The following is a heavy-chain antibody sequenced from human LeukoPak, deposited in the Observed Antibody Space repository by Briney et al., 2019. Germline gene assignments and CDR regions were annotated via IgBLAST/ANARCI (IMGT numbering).Heavy chain of an antibody. D-gene: IGHD3-16*02. J-gene: IGHJ4*02. CDR3: ARSSPYDYVWGSYRPSYYFDY. V-gene: IGHV3-11*01. Sequence: LKLFSAATGSTISDYYMSWNRLATGKTLQWVSYTLISGSPIYCAVSVKGRFTISRDNAKNSLYLQMNSLRAEDTAVYYCARSSPYDYVWGSYRPSYYFDYWGQGTLVTVSS. CDR1: GSTISDYY. CDR2: TLISGSPI.